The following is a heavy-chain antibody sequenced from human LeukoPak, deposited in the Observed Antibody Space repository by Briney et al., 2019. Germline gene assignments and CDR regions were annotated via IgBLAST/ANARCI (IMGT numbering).Heavy chain of an antibody. Sequence: GGSLRLSCAASGFTFSSYWMSWVRQAPGKGLEWVANIKQDGSEKYYVDSVKGRFTISRGNAKNSLYLQMNSLRAEDTALYYCAKDGKNYFDYWGQGTLVTVSS. D-gene: IGHD1-26*01. CDR1: GFTFSSYW. CDR3: AKDGKNYFDY. CDR2: IKQDGSEK. V-gene: IGHV3-7*03. J-gene: IGHJ4*02.